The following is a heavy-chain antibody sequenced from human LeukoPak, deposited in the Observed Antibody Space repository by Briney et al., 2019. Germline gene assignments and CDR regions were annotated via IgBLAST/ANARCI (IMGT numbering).Heavy chain of an antibody. CDR3: ATTRTY. J-gene: IGHJ4*02. V-gene: IGHV3-15*07. CDR2: IKSKSDGGTI. Sequence: GGSLRLSCAASGFTFSSTWMNWVRQAPGKGLEWVGRIKSKSDGGTIDYAAPVKGRFTISRDDSKNTLYLQMHSLTTEDTAVYYCATTRTYWGQGTLVIVSS. CDR1: GFTFSSTW.